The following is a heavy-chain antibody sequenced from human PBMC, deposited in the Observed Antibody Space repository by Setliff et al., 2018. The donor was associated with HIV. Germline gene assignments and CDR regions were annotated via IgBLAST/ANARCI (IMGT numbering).Heavy chain of an antibody. CDR1: GGSITPHY. CDR2: IYYSGST. D-gene: IGHD3-3*01. J-gene: IGHJ6*03. CDR3: ARGLSIFGVATPGFYSFMDV. Sequence: PSETLSLTCTVSGGSITPHYWSWIRQPPGKGLEWIGLIYYSGSTNYSPSLKSRVTISLDTSKKQVSLKLNSVTAADTAVYYCARGLSIFGVATPGFYSFMDVWGKGTTVTVSS. V-gene: IGHV4-59*11.